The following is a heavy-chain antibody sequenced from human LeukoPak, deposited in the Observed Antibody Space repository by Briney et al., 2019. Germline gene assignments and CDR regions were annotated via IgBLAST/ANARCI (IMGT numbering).Heavy chain of an antibody. CDR2: IRYDGSNK. J-gene: IGHJ4*02. V-gene: IGHV3-30*02. CDR1: GFTFSSYG. D-gene: IGHD6-6*01. Sequence: PGGSLRLSCAASGFTFSSYGMHWVRQAPGKGLEWVAFIRYDGSNKYYADSVKGRFTISRDDSKNTLYLQMNSLRAEDTAVYYCAKDEGSRHDYWGQGTLVTVSS. CDR3: AKDEGSRHDY.